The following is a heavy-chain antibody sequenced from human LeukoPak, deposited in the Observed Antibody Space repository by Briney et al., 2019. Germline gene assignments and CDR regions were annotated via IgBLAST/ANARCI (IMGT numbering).Heavy chain of an antibody. CDR3: ARPVAASGGWFDP. CDR2: IYYSGST. J-gene: IGHJ5*02. CDR1: GGSISSSSYY. Sequence: SETLSLTCTVSGGSISSSSYYWGWIRQPPGKGLEWIGSIYYSGSTYYNPSLKSRVTISVDTSKNQFSLELSSVTAADTAVYYCARPVAASGGWFDPWGQGTLVTVSS. V-gene: IGHV4-39*01. D-gene: IGHD6-19*01.